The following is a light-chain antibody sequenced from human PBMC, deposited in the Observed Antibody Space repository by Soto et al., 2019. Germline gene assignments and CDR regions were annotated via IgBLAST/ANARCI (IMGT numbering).Light chain of an antibody. Sequence: DMQIAQSRSSRSASVGNRVAKSCRVSQSISSYLNWYQQKPGKAPKLLIYAASSLQSGFPSRFSGSGSGTESPLSISSLQPEDRATYYCQQSYSTPLLTFGGGTKVDIK. J-gene: IGKJ4*01. CDR1: QSISSY. CDR2: AAS. CDR3: QQSYSTPLLT. V-gene: IGKV1-39*01.